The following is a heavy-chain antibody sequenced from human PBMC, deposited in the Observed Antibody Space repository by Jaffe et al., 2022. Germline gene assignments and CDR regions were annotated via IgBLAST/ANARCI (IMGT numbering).Heavy chain of an antibody. CDR2: INPNSGGT. CDR1: GYTFTGYY. Sequence: QVQLVQSGAEVKKPGASVKVSCKASGYTFTGYYMHWVRQAPGQGLEWMGRINPNSGGTNYAQKFQGRVTMTRDTSISTAYMELSRLRSDDTAVYYCARVAIATYYYGSGSPNFDYWGQGTLVTVSS. V-gene: IGHV1-2*06. D-gene: IGHD3-10*01. J-gene: IGHJ4*02. CDR3: ARVAIATYYYGSGSPNFDY.